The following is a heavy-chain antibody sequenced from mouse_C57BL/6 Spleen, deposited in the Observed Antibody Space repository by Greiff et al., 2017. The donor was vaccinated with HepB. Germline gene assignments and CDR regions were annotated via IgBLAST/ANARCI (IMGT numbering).Heavy chain of an antibody. CDR2: ISSGGDSI. CDR3: TRDDGYYRYAMDY. Sequence: EVKVEESGEGLVKPGGSLKLSCAASGFTFSSYAMSWVRQTPEKRLGWVAYISSGGDSIYYADTVKGRFTISRDNARNTLYLHMSSLKSEDTAMYYCTRDDGYYRYAMDYWGQGTSVTVSS. D-gene: IGHD2-3*01. V-gene: IGHV5-9-1*02. J-gene: IGHJ4*01. CDR1: GFTFSSYA.